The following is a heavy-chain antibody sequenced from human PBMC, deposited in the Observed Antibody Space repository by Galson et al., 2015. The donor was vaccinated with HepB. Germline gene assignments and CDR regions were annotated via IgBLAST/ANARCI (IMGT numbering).Heavy chain of an antibody. CDR1: GYTFTSYG. CDR3: ARVDCSSTSCYEGPGFDY. CDR2: ISAYNGNT. V-gene: IGHV1-18*01. D-gene: IGHD2-2*01. Sequence: SVKVSCKASGYTFTSYGISWVRQAPGQGLEWMGWISAYNGNTNYAQKLQGRVTMTTDTSTSTAYMELRSLRSGDTAVYYCARVDCSSTSCYEGPGFDYWGQGTLVTVSS. J-gene: IGHJ4*02.